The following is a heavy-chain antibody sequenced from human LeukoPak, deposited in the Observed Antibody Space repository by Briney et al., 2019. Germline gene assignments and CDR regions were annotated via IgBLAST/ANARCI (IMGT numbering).Heavy chain of an antibody. CDR3: ARVRAKSDYYDSSGQIYWYFDL. Sequence: GGSLRLSCAASGFTFSSYAMSWVRQAPGKGLEWVSAISGSGGSTYYADSVKGRFTISRDNSKNTLYLQMNSLRAEDTAVYYCARVRAKSDYYDSSGQIYWYFDLWGRGTLVTVSS. CDR1: GFTFSSYA. CDR2: ISGSGGST. V-gene: IGHV3-23*01. D-gene: IGHD3-22*01. J-gene: IGHJ2*01.